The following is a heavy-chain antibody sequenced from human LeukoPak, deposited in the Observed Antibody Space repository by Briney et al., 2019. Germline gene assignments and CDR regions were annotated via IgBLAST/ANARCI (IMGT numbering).Heavy chain of an antibody. Sequence: PGGSLRLSCAASGFTFSSYSMNWVRQAPGKGLEWVSYIDTDTDNIYYADSVQGRFTISRDNAKNPLYLQMNSLRAEDTAVYYCARTPDTGYFDWPNLDYWGQGTLVTVSS. CDR1: GFTFSSYS. V-gene: IGHV3-21*01. J-gene: IGHJ4*02. D-gene: IGHD3-9*01. CDR3: ARTPDTGYFDWPNLDY. CDR2: IDTDTDNI.